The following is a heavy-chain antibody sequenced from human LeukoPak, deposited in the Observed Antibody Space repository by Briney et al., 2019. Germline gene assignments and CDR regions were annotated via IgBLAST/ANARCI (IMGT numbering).Heavy chain of an antibody. CDR2: MNPNSGNT. Sequence: GASVKVSCKASGYTFTSYDINWVRQATGQGLGWMGWMNPNSGNTGYAQKFQGRVTMTRNTSISTAYMELSSLRSEDTAVYYCASQRGRTYYDFWSGSPYYGMDVWGQGTTVTVSS. V-gene: IGHV1-8*01. D-gene: IGHD3-3*01. CDR1: GYTFTSYD. CDR3: ASQRGRTYYDFWSGSPYYGMDV. J-gene: IGHJ6*02.